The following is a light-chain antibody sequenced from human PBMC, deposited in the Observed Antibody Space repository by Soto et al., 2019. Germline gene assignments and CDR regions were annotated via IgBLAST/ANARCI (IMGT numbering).Light chain of an antibody. CDR3: QQSYSTLLT. CDR2: AAS. V-gene: IGKV1-39*01. CDR1: QSISSY. Sequence: DIQMTQSPSSLSASVGDRVTMTCRASQSISSYLNWYQHKAGKAPKLLIYAASSLQSGVPSRFSGSGSGTDFILTITSLQPEDFATYYCQQSYSTLLTFGGGTKVEIK. J-gene: IGKJ4*01.